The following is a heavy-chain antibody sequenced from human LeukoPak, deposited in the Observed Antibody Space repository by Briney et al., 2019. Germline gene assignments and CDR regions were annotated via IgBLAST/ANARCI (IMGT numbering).Heavy chain of an antibody. CDR3: ARRPRGVIIKTWFDS. V-gene: IGHV4-34*01. J-gene: IGHJ5*01. CDR1: DGSFSGYY. D-gene: IGHD3-10*01. Sequence: SETLSLTCAVYDGSFSGYYCSWIRQPPGKGLEWIGEINHSGSANYNPSLKSRVTILLDTSKNQFSLNLSSVTAADTAVYYCARRPRGVIIKTWFDSWGQGTLVTVSS. CDR2: INHSGSA.